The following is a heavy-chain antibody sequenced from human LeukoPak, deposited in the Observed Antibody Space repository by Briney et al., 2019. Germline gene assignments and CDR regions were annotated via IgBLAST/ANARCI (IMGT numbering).Heavy chain of an antibody. CDR2: IYHSGST. V-gene: IGHV4-38-2*02. CDR1: GYSISSGYY. D-gene: IGHD6-19*01. CDR3: ASESKSSGWYVG. J-gene: IGHJ4*02. Sequence: SETLSLTCTVSGYSISSGYYWGWIRQPPGKGLEWIGSIYHSGSTYYNPSLKSRVTISVDTSKNQFSLKLSSVTAADTAVYYCASESKSSGWYVGWGQGTLVTVSS.